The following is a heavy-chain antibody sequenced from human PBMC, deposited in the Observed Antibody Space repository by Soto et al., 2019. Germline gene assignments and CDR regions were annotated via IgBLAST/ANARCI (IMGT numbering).Heavy chain of an antibody. J-gene: IGHJ6*02. V-gene: IGHV3-30-3*01. CDR3: ARAYRSSHFEDLKGMDV. Sequence: PGGALRLSCAASGFTFSSYAMHWVRQAPGKGLEWVAVISYDGSNKYYADSVKGRFTISRDNSKNTLYLQMNSLRAEDTAVYYCARAYRSSHFEDLKGMDVWGQGTQGTV. CDR2: ISYDGSNK. CDR1: GFTFSSYA. D-gene: IGHD6-13*01.